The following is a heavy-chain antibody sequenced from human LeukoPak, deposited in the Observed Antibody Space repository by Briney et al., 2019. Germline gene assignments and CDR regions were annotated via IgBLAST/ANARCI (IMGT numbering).Heavy chain of an antibody. V-gene: IGHV3-30*18. Sequence: GRSLRLSCAASGFTFSSYGMHWVRQAPGKGLEWVAVISYDGSNKYYADSVKGRFTISRDNSKNTLYLQMNSLINEDTAVYYCAKDRGSIRLVFDYWGQGTLVTVSS. J-gene: IGHJ4*02. D-gene: IGHD6-19*01. CDR3: AKDRGSIRLVFDY. CDR1: GFTFSSYG. CDR2: ISYDGSNK.